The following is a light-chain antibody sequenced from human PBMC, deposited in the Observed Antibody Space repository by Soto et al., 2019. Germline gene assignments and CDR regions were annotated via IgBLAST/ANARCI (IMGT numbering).Light chain of an antibody. CDR2: GAS. CDR3: QQDNNWHMT. Sequence: EIVMTQSPATLSVSPGERATLSCRASQSVSNNLAWYQQKPGQAPRLLIYGASTRATVIPARFSGSGSGTEFTLTISSLLSEDFAVYYCQQDNNWHMTFGQGTKVEIK. CDR1: QSVSNN. V-gene: IGKV3-15*01. J-gene: IGKJ1*01.